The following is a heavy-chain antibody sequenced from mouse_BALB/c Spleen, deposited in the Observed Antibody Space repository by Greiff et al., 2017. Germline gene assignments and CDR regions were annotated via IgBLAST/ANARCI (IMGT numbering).Heavy chain of an antibody. CDR3: VRHYYGTWYFDV. D-gene: IGHD1-1*01. V-gene: IGHV10-1*02. Sequence: EAGGGLVQPKGSLKLSCAASGFTFNTYAMNWVRQAPGKGLEWVARIRSKSNNYATYYADSVKDRFTISRDDSQSMLYLQMNNLKTEDTAMYYCVRHYYGTWYFDVWGAGTTVTVSS. J-gene: IGHJ1*01. CDR2: IRSKSNNYAT. CDR1: GFTFNTYA.